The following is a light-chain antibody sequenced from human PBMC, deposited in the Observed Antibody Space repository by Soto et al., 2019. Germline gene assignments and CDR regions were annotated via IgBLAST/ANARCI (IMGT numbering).Light chain of an antibody. Sequence: EIVLTQSPATLSVSPGERATLSCRASQSVSSNLAWYQQKPGQAPRLLLYGASTRATGVPARFGGSGSGTEFTLIISSLQSEDFVVYYCQQYHNWPITFGGGTKVEIK. CDR2: GAS. CDR3: QQYHNWPIT. CDR1: QSVSSN. V-gene: IGKV3-15*01. J-gene: IGKJ4*01.